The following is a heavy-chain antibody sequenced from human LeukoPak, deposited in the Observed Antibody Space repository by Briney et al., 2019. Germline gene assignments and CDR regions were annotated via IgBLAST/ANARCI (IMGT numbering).Heavy chain of an antibody. CDR3: ARELEGSASDV. CDR2: IYSGGST. V-gene: IGHV3-53*01. D-gene: IGHD3-10*01. CDR1: GFTVSSNY. Sequence: GGSLRLSCAASGFTVSSNYMSWVRQAPGKGLEWVSVIYSGGSTYYADSVKGRFTISRDNSKNTLYLQMNSLRAEDTAVYYCARELEGSASDVWGQGTTVTVSS. J-gene: IGHJ6*02.